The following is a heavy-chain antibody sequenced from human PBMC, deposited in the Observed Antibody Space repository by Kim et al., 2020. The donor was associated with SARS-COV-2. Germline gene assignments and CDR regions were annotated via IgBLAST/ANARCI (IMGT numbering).Heavy chain of an antibody. V-gene: IGHV1-69*13. D-gene: IGHD2-2*01. Sequence: SVKVSCKASGGTFSSYAISWVRQAPGQGLEWMGGIIPIFGTANYAQKFQGRVTITADESTSTAYMELSSLRSEDTAVYYCARVKYQLPIITDRGGMDVWGQGTTVTVSS. CDR1: GGTFSSYA. CDR3: ARVKYQLPIITDRGGMDV. J-gene: IGHJ6*02. CDR2: IIPIFGTA.